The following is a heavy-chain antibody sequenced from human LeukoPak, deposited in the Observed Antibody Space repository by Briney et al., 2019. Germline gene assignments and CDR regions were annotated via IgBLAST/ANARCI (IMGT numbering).Heavy chain of an antibody. CDR3: AREPTRDFWSGKSWFDP. Sequence: SETLSLTCTVSGGSISSGDYYWSWIRQPPGTGLEWIGSIYYSGSTYYNPSLKSRVTISVDTPKNQFSLKLSSVTAADTAVYYCAREPTRDFWSGKSWFDPWGQGTLVTVSS. V-gene: IGHV4-30-4*08. CDR2: IYYSGST. CDR1: GGSISSGDYY. D-gene: IGHD3-3*01. J-gene: IGHJ5*02.